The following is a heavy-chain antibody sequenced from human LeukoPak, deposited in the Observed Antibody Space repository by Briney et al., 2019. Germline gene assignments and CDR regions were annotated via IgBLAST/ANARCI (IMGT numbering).Heavy chain of an antibody. Sequence: SXTXSHTCTVSGGSISSYYWSWIRQPPGKGLEWIGYIYYSGSTNYNPSLKSRVTISVDTSKNQFSLKLSSVTAADTAVYYCASLRFLEWSDWYFDLWGRGTLVTVSS. J-gene: IGHJ2*01. CDR1: GGSISSYY. V-gene: IGHV4-59*01. CDR2: IYYSGST. CDR3: ASLRFLEWSDWYFDL. D-gene: IGHD3-3*01.